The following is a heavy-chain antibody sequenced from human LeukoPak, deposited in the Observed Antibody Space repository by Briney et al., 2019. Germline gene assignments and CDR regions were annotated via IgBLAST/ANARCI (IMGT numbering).Heavy chain of an antibody. V-gene: IGHV1-2*02. CDR3: ARAGYSYGFGDFDY. Sequence: ASVKVSCKASGYTFTGYYMHWVRQAPGQGLEWMGWINPNSGGTNYAQKFQGRVTMTRNTSISTAYMELSSLRSEDTAVYYCARAGYSYGFGDFDYWGQGTLVTVSS. CDR2: INPNSGGT. CDR1: GYTFTGYY. J-gene: IGHJ4*02. D-gene: IGHD5-18*01.